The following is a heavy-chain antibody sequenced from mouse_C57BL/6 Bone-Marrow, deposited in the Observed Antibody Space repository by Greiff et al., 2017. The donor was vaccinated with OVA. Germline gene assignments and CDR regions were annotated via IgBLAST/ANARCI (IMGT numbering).Heavy chain of an antibody. CDR2: IDPANGNT. J-gene: IGHJ3*01. D-gene: IGHD2-2*01. V-gene: IGHV14-3*01. Sequence: VHVKQSVAELVRPGASVKLSCTASGFNIKNTYMHWVKQRPEQGLEWIGRIDPANGNTKYAPKFQGKATITADTSSNTAYLQLSSLTSEDTAIYYCARRGDYYGYDGAWFAYWGQGTLVTVSA. CDR3: ARRGDYYGYDGAWFAY. CDR1: GFNIKNTY.